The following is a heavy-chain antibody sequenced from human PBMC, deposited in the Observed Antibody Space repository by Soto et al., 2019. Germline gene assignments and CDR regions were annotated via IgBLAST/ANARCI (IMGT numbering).Heavy chain of an antibody. CDR3: ARNPRGYCISTSCSAPYYYYGMDV. CDR1: GGSISSSNW. CDR2: IYHSGST. Sequence: PSETLSLTCVVSGGSISSSNWWSWVRQPPGKGLEWIGEIYHSGSTNYNPSLKSRVTISVDKSENQFSLKLSPVTAADTAVYYCARNPRGYCISTSCSAPYYYYGMDVWGQGTTVTVSS. V-gene: IGHV4-4*02. J-gene: IGHJ6*02. D-gene: IGHD2-2*01.